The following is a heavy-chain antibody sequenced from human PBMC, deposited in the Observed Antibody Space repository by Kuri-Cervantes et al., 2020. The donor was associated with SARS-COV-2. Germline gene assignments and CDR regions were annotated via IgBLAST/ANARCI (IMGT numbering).Heavy chain of an antibody. J-gene: IGHJ4*02. D-gene: IGHD1-26*01. CDR2: ISGSSEYI. V-gene: IGHV3-21*01. CDR3: ARAGTSGSYLCY. Sequence: GESLKISCTASGFTISSYTLTWVRQAPGKGLEWVSSISGSSEYIYYADSVKGRFTISRDNARNSLFLQMNRQRDEDTAVYYCARAGTSGSYLCYWGQGTLVTVSS. CDR1: GFTISSYT.